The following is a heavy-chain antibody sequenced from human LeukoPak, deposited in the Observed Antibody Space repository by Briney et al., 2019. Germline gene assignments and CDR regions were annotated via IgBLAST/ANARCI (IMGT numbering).Heavy chain of an antibody. CDR3: ARDRDSSTWYSYFGF. D-gene: IGHD6-13*01. CDR2: SYHSGYT. CDR1: GGSISSGGYY. Sequence: PSQTLSLTCTVSGGSISSGGYYWSWIRQPPGKGLVWIGYSYHSGYTYYNTSLKSRVIISVDGSKHQISLKLSSVTAADTAVYHCARDRDSSTWYSYFGFWGQGTLVTVSS. J-gene: IGHJ4*02. V-gene: IGHV4-30-2*01.